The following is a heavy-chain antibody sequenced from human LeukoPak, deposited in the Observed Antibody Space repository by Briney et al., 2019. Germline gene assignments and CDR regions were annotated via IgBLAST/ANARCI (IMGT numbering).Heavy chain of an antibody. CDR3: ARDGDGYCSSTSCYVPYYYGMDV. CDR1: GFIFSSYG. CDR2: IWYDGSNK. V-gene: IGHV3-33*01. D-gene: IGHD2-2*03. J-gene: IGHJ6*02. Sequence: GGPLGLSCAASGFIFSSYGMHWVRQAPGKGLEWVAVIWYDGSNKYYADSVKGRFTISRDNSKNTLYLQMNSLRAEDTAVYYCARDGDGYCSSTSCYVPYYYGMDVWGQGTTVTVSS.